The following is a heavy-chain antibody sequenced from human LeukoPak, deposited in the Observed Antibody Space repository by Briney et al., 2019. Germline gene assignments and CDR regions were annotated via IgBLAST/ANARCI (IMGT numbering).Heavy chain of an antibody. CDR2: ISGSGGGT. Sequence: GGSLRLSCAASGFTFSSYAMSWVRQAPGKGLEWVSAISGSGGGTYYADSVKGRFTISRDNSKNTLYLQMNSLRAEDTAVYYCAKDLGGIAVAGTGYWGQGTLVTVSS. J-gene: IGHJ4*02. CDR3: AKDLGGIAVAGTGY. V-gene: IGHV3-23*01. CDR1: GFTFSSYA. D-gene: IGHD6-19*01.